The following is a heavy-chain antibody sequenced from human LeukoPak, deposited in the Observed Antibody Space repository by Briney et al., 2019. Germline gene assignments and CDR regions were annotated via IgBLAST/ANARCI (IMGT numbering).Heavy chain of an antibody. Sequence: GGSLRLSCAASGFIFSSYEMNWVRQAPGKGLEWVAVVSYDGSNKYFADSVKGRFTISRDNSKNALYLHMNSLRAEDTAVYYCARNPYGDYYFDHWGQGTLVTVSS. CDR3: ARNPYGDYYFDH. J-gene: IGHJ4*02. D-gene: IGHD4-17*01. CDR2: VSYDGSNK. CDR1: GFIFSSYE. V-gene: IGHV3-30-3*01.